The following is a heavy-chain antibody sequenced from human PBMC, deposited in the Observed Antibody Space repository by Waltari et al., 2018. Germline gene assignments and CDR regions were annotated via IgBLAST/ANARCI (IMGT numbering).Heavy chain of an antibody. D-gene: IGHD6-13*01. Sequence: QVQLVESGGGVVQPGTSLRLSCVASGFTFNSYGMHWVRQAPGTGLEGVAVIWYDRNYKFYEYTVKCRFTISRDNSKNTRYLQMNSLRAEDTAVYYCARPIAAAGASYYYGMDVWGQGTTVTVSS. CDR2: IWYDRNYK. V-gene: IGHV3-33*01. CDR1: GFTFNSYG. CDR3: ARPIAAAGASYYYGMDV. J-gene: IGHJ6*01.